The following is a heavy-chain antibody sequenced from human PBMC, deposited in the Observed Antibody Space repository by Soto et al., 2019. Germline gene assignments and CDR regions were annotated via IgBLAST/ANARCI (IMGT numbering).Heavy chain of an antibody. V-gene: IGHV4-30-4*01. CDR2: IYYSGST. D-gene: IGHD3-22*01. CDR3: ARGVIVLSDYGLDV. Sequence: QVQLQESGPGLVKPSQTLSLTCTVSGGSISSGDYYWSWIRQPPGKGLEWIGYIYYSGSTYYNPSLKSLVTMFVDTSKNLSSLKLGSVTAAEAAVYYCARGVIVLSDYGLDVWGQGTTVTVSS. CDR1: GGSISSGDYY. J-gene: IGHJ6*02.